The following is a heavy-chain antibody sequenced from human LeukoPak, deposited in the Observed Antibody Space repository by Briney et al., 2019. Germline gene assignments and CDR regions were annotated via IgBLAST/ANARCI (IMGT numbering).Heavy chain of an antibody. V-gene: IGHV5-51*01. Sequence: GESLKISCKGSTSTFSSRWIGWVRQMPGKGLEWMGIIYPGDSDTRYSPSFQGQVTISADKSISTAYLQWSSLKASDTAMYYCASPGYSSSWYFDYWGQGTLVTVSS. CDR2: IYPGDSDT. J-gene: IGHJ4*02. CDR3: ASPGYSSSWYFDY. D-gene: IGHD6-13*01. CDR1: TSTFSSRW.